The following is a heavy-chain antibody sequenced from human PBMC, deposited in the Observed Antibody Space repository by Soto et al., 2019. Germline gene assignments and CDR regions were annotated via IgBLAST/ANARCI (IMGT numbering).Heavy chain of an antibody. Sequence: PGGSRRLSCSGSGFTFSSNALAWVRQAPGKGLEWVSIISGDGYGSDYADSVKGRFTVSRHNSKNTVFLQMNNLRAQDTAVYYCAKRHYFGSGSFALEKWGQGTLVTVSS. CDR3: AKRHYFGSGSFALEK. D-gene: IGHD3-10*01. J-gene: IGHJ4*03. V-gene: IGHV3-23*01. CDR2: ISGDGYGS. CDR1: GFTFSSNA.